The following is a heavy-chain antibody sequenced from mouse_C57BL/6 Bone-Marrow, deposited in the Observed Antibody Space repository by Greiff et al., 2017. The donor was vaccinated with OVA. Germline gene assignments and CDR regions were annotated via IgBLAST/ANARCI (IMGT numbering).Heavy chain of an antibody. CDR3: ARDGYDAMDY. D-gene: IGHD2-3*01. CDR1: GYTFTSYW. Sequence: VQLQQPGAELVMPGASVKLSCKASGYTFTSYWMHWVKQRPGQGLEWIGEIDPSDSYTNYNQTFKGKSTLTVDKSSSTAYMQLSRLTSEDAAVYYCARDGYDAMDYWGQGTSVTVSS. J-gene: IGHJ4*01. CDR2: IDPSDSYT. V-gene: IGHV1-69*01.